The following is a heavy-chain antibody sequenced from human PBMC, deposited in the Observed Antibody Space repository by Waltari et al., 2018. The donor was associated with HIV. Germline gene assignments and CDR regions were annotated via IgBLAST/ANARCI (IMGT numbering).Heavy chain of an antibody. CDR2: FDWNGGSA. CDR3: VRDSDGSGYDI. CDR1: GFTIDDYG. D-gene: IGHD3-3*01. J-gene: IGHJ1*01. V-gene: IGHV3-20*04. Sequence: DVRLVESGGEVVRPGASLSLSCVASGFTIDDYGMAWVRQRPGQGLEWVSNFDWNGGSANYGDSVKGRFTVFRDNPKASLYLQMNNLRDEDTGLYYCVRDSDGSGYDIWGRGTLVTVFS.